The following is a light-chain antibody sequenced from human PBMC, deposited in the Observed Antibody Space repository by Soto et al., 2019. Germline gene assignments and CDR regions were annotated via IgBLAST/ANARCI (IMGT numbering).Light chain of an antibody. CDR1: SSNIGAGYD. J-gene: IGLJ1*01. V-gene: IGLV1-40*01. CDR2: GNS. CDR3: QSYDSSLSGHV. Sequence: QSALTQPPSVSGAPGQRVTISCTGSSSNIGAGYDVHWYQQLPGTAPKLLTYGNSNRPSGVPDRFSGSKSGTSASLAITGLQAEDEADYYCQSYDSSLSGHVFGTGTKVTVL.